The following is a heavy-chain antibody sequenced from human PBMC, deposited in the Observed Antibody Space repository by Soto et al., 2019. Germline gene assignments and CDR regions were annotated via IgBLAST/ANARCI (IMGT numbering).Heavy chain of an antibody. CDR2: IYYSGGT. V-gene: IGHV4-59*08. J-gene: IGHJ4*02. Sequence: SETLSLTCTVSGGSINGYYWNWIRQSPGKGLEWIGFIYYSGGTNYNPSLKSRVTISVDTSKNQFSLNLNSVTAEDTAVYYCARPDSHKGHYYDYWGQGTLVIVPS. CDR1: GGSINGYY. CDR3: ARPDSHKGHYYDY. D-gene: IGHD2-21*01.